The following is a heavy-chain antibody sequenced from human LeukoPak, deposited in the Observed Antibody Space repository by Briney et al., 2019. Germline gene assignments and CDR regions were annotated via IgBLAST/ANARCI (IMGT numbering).Heavy chain of an antibody. Sequence: ASVKVSCKASDYTFTSYGISWVRQAPGQGLEWMGGIIPIFGTANYAQKFQGRVTITADESTSTAYMELSSLRSEDTAVYYCNLGDYDWGQGTLVTVSS. V-gene: IGHV1-69*13. CDR3: NLGDYD. J-gene: IGHJ4*02. CDR2: IIPIFGTA. D-gene: IGHD4-17*01. CDR1: DYTFTSYG.